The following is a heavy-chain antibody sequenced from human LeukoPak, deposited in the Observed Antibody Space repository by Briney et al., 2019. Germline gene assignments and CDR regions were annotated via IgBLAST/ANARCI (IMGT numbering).Heavy chain of an antibody. V-gene: IGHV1-46*01. Sequence: GASVKVSCKASGYTFTSYYMRWVRQAPGQGLEWMGIINPSGGSTSYAQKFQGRVTMTRDMSTSTVYMELSSLRSEDTAVYYCARGPYYYDSSGMRFDYWGQGTLVTVSS. CDR2: INPSGGST. CDR3: ARGPYYYDSSGMRFDY. J-gene: IGHJ4*02. CDR1: GYTFTSYY. D-gene: IGHD3-22*01.